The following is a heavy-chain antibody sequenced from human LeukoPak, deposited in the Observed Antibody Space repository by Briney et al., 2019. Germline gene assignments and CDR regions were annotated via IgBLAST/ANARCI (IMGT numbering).Heavy chain of an antibody. CDR3: ARHPGSSGAFDI. V-gene: IGHV4-4*09. CDR1: GGSISSYY. Sequence: SETLSLTCTVSGGSISSYYWSWIRQPPGKGLEWIGYIYTSGSTNCNPSLKSRVTISVDTSKNQFSLKLSSVTAADTAVYYCARHPGSSGAFDIWGQGTMVTVSS. CDR2: IYTSGST. J-gene: IGHJ3*02. D-gene: IGHD1-26*01.